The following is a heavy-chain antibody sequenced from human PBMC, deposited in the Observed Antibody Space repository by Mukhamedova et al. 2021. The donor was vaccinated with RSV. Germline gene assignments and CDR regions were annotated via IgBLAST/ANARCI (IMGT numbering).Heavy chain of an antibody. CDR3: ARRVGVTESPGFYF. CDR2: INVGNGNT. V-gene: IGHV1-3*01. D-gene: IGHD1-26*01. J-gene: IGHJ4*02. Sequence: GQRLEWMGWINVGNGNTKYSQKFQDRVAITRETSASTAYMELSSLTSEDTAVYYCARRVGVTESPGFYFWGQGTLVTVSS.